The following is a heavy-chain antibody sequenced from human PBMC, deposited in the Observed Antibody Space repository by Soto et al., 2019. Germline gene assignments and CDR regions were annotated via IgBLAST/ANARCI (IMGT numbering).Heavy chain of an antibody. CDR1: GGTFSSYA. Sequence: GAAVKVSCKASGGTFSSYAISWVRQAPGQGLEWMGGIIPIFGTANYAQKFQGRVTITADESTSTAYMELSSLRSEDTAVYYCAREEGGELLRNDAFDIWGQGTMVTVSS. V-gene: IGHV1-69*13. J-gene: IGHJ3*02. CDR3: AREEGGELLRNDAFDI. CDR2: IIPIFGTA. D-gene: IGHD1-26*01.